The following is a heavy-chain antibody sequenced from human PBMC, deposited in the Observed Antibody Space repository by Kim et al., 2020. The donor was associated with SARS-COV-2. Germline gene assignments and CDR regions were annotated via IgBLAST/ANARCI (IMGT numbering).Heavy chain of an antibody. CDR3: ARDYYDSSGYYYSDY. CDR2: IYSGGIT. Sequence: GGSLRLSCAASGFTVSSNYMSWVRQAPGKGLEWVSLIYSGGITYYADSVKGRFTISRDNYKNTLYLQMNSLRAEDTAVYFCARDYYDSSGYYYSDYWGQGTLVTVSS. D-gene: IGHD3-22*01. V-gene: IGHV3-66*01. CDR1: GFTVSSNY. J-gene: IGHJ4*02.